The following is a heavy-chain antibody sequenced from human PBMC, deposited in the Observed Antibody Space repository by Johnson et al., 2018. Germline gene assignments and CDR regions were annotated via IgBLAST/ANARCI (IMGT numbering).Heavy chain of an antibody. J-gene: IGHJ6*03. D-gene: IGHD3-10*01. CDR1: GFTFSSYG. V-gene: IGHV3-30*18. CDR2: IPYDGSNK. CDR3: GKVGCMTMVLGVSTKWRGQHYYYVDV. Sequence: QVQLQESGGGVVQPGRSLRLSCAASGFTFSSYGMHWVRQAPGKGLERVAVIPYDGSNKYYADSVRGRFTISRDNSKDPLYLQMDRRRCEDTVVEYCGKVGCMTMVLGVSTKWRGQHYYYVDVWGKGATVTGAS.